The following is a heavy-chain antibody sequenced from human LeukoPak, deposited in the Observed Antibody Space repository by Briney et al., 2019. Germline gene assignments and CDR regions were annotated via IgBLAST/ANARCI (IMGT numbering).Heavy chain of an antibody. V-gene: IGHV4-39*01. CDR2: VYYSGST. CDR1: GGSISSCTYY. J-gene: IGHJ4*02. Sequence: SETLSLTCTVSGGSISSCTYYWGWIRQPPGKGLEWIGNVYYSGSTYYNPSLKSRVTISVDTSKNQFSLKLSSVTAADTAVYYCARQRISSFSDYWGQGTLVTVSS. CDR3: ARQRISSFSDY. D-gene: IGHD6-13*01.